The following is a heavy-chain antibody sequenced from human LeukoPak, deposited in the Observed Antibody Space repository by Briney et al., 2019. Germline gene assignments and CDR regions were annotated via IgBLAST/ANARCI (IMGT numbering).Heavy chain of an antibody. CDR3: AKDEWELTGAFNI. Sequence: GGSLRLSCAASGFTFSSYAMIWVRQAPGKGLEWVSAISGSGGSTYYADSVKGRFTISRDNSKNTLYLQMNSLRAEDTAVYYCAKDEWELTGAFNIWGQGTTVTVSS. J-gene: IGHJ3*02. V-gene: IGHV3-23*01. D-gene: IGHD1-26*01. CDR2: ISGSGGST. CDR1: GFTFSSYA.